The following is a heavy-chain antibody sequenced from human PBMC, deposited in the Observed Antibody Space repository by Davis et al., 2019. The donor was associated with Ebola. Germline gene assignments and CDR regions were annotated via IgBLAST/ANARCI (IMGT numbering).Heavy chain of an antibody. CDR2: IYTGDSDT. CDR3: ASLRRTITGMDDAFDI. CDR1: GNSFTSFW. D-gene: IGHD1-20*01. V-gene: IGHV5-51*01. J-gene: IGHJ3*02. Sequence: GESLKISCKGSGNSFTSFWIGWVRQLPEKGLEWMGVIYTGDSDTRYSPSFRGQVTISADKSIRTAYLQWSGLKASDTAMYYCASLRRTITGMDDAFDIWGQGTMVTVSS.